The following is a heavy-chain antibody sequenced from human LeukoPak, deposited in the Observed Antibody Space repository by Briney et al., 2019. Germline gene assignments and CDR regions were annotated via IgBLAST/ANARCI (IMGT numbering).Heavy chain of an antibody. D-gene: IGHD6-13*01. CDR3: ARELAAAVIDY. Sequence: FQGRVTMTRDTSISTAYMELSRLRSDDTAVYYCARELAAAVIDYWGQGTLVTVSS. V-gene: IGHV1-2*02. J-gene: IGHJ4*02.